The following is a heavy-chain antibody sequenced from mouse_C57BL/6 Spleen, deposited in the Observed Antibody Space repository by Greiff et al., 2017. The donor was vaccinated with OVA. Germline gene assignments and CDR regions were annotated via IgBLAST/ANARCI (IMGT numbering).Heavy chain of an antibody. CDR1: GFSFNTYA. CDR2: IRSKSNNYAT. J-gene: IGHJ4*01. V-gene: IGHV10-1*01. D-gene: IGHD3-3*01. CDR3: VRHLGQVYAMDY. Sequence: EVMLVESGGGLVQPKGSLKLSCAASGFSFNTYAMNWVRQAPGKGLEWVARIRSKSNNYATYYADSVKDRFTISRDDSESMLYLQMNNLKTEDTAMYYCVRHLGQVYAMDYWGQGTSVTVSS.